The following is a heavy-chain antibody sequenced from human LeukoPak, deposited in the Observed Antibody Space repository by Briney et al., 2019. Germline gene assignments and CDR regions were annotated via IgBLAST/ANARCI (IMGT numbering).Heavy chain of an antibody. CDR1: GGSISSSSYY. CDR2: IYYSGST. Sequence: PSETLSLTCTVSGGSISSSSYYWGWIRQPPGKGLEWIGSIYYSGSTYYNPSLKSRVTISVDTSKNQFSLKLSSVTAADTAVYYCASLYYGSGSYYNTRLTPHDAFDIWGQGTMVTVSS. CDR3: ASLYYGSGSYYNTRLTPHDAFDI. V-gene: IGHV4-39*01. D-gene: IGHD3-10*01. J-gene: IGHJ3*02.